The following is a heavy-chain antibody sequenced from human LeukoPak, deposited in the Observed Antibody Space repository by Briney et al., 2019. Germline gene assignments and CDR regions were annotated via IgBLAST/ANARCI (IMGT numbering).Heavy chain of an antibody. J-gene: IGHJ4*01. CDR3: ASGWCYRGY. D-gene: IGHD4/OR15-4a*01. CDR2: INHRGST. CDR1: GGSFSGYY. Sequence: PSETLSLTCAVYGGSFSGYYWTWIRQTPGKGLGWIGEINHRGSTNYNPSLESRVTISVDTSKNHFSLNLTSVTAADTAVYYCASGWCYRGYWGQGTLVTVSS. V-gene: IGHV4-34*01.